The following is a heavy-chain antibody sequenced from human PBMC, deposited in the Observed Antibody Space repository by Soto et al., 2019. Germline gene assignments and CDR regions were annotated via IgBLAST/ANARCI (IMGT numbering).Heavy chain of an antibody. CDR1: GFTFSTSA. D-gene: IGHD4-4*01. V-gene: IGHV3-23*01. CDR2: ISGGGGST. J-gene: IGHJ3*02. Sequence: EVQLLESGGGLVQPGGSLRLSCAASGFTFSTSAMTWVRQAPGKGLEWVSTISGGGGSTYYADSVKGRFTISRDNPKDTLYMQMNSLRAEDTAIYYCARGLWGLGVTQAFDIWGQGIMVTVSS. CDR3: ARGLWGLGVTQAFDI.